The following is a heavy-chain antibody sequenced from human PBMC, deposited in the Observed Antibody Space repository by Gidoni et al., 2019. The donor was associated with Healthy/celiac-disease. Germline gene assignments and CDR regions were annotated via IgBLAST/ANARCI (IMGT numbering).Heavy chain of an antibody. Sequence: QVQLQPWGAGLLKPAATLSLTCAVYGGSFSGYYWSWIRQPPGKGLEWIGEITHSGSTNYNPSLKSRVTISVDTSKNQFSLKLSSVTAADTAVYYCARVRQQLADYYYYGMDVWGQGTTVTVSS. V-gene: IGHV4-34*01. D-gene: IGHD6-13*01. CDR1: GGSFSGYY. CDR3: ARVRQQLADYYYYGMDV. J-gene: IGHJ6*02. CDR2: ITHSGST.